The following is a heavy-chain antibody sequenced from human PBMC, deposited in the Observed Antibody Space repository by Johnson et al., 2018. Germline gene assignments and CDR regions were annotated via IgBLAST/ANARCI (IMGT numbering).Heavy chain of an antibody. V-gene: IGHV3-11*04. D-gene: IGHD3-9*01. J-gene: IGHJ1*01. CDR3: AKDGRLLRYFDWAFIFQH. CDR2: TSSSGSTI. Sequence: VQLVETGGGLVKPGGSLRLSCAASGFGFSDYYMSWIRQAPGKGLEWVSYTSSSGSTIYYADAVKGRVTISRDNSKNTLYLQMNSLRAEDTAVDYCAKDGRLLRYFDWAFIFQHWGQGTLVTVSS. CDR1: GFGFSDYY.